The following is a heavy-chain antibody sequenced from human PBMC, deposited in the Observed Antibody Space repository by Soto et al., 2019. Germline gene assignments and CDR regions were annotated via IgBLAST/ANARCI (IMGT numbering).Heavy chain of an antibody. Sequence: GASVKVSCKASGYIFTNYAIHWVRQAPGQRLEWMGWIIPIIGKTKYAQKFQGRVTITRDESTSTAYMEVSSLRSEDTAVYYCARVIMDVWGQGTTVTVSS. J-gene: IGHJ6*02. CDR3: ARVIMDV. V-gene: IGHV1-3*01. CDR1: GYIFTNYA. CDR2: IIPIIGKT.